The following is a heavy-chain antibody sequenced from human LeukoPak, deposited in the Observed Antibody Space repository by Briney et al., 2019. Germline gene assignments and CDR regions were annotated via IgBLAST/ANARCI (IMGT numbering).Heavy chain of an antibody. CDR1: GYTFSNYG. Sequence: ASVKVSCKASGYTFSNYGITWARQAPGQGLEYMGWISAADGTTNYAQKVQGRVTMTTDTSTSTAYMELRSLRSDDTAVYYCARWGAAVTTHFSHWGQGTLVTVSS. D-gene: IGHD4-17*01. CDR2: ISAADGTT. J-gene: IGHJ4*02. V-gene: IGHV1-18*01. CDR3: ARWGAAVTTHFSH.